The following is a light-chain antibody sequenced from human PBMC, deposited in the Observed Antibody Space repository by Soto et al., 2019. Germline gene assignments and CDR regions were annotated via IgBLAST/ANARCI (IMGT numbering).Light chain of an antibody. V-gene: IGKV1-5*01. Sequence: DIQMTQSPSTLSASVGDRVTITCRASQSISSWLAWYQQKPGKAPKLLIYGASSLQSGVPSRFSGSGSGTEFTLTISSLQPDDFATYFCQHHNSYSQTFGQGTKV. CDR3: QHHNSYSQT. J-gene: IGKJ1*01. CDR1: QSISSW. CDR2: GAS.